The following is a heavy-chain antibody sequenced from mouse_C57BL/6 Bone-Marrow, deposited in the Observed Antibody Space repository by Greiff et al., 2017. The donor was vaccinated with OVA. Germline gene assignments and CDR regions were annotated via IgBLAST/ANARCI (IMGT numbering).Heavy chain of an antibody. CDR3: ARNRDYDSY. CDR1: GYTFTSYG. CDR2: IYPRSGNT. V-gene: IGHV1-81*01. J-gene: IGHJ3*01. D-gene: IGHD2-4*01. Sequence: VQLQQSGAELVRPGASVKLSCKASGYTFTSYGISWVKQRTGQGLEWIGEIYPRSGNTYYNEKFKGKATLTADKSSSTAYMELRSLTSEDSAVYFCARNRDYDSYWGQGTLVTVSA.